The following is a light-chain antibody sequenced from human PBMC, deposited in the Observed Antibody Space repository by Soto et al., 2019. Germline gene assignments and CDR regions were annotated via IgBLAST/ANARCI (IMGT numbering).Light chain of an antibody. V-gene: IGLV2-14*03. CDR3: SSYTSSSTQV. CDR2: DVS. Sequence: QSALTQPASVSGSPGQSITISCIGTSSDVGGYNFVSWYQQHPGKAPKFLIYDVSNRPSGVSTRFSGSKSGNTASLTISGLQAEDEADYYCSSYTSSSTQVFGTGTKLTVL. CDR1: SSDVGGYNF. J-gene: IGLJ1*01.